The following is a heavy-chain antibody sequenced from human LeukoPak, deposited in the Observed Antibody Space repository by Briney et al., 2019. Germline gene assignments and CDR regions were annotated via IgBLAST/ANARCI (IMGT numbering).Heavy chain of an antibody. V-gene: IGHV4-34*01. CDR1: GGSFSGYY. Sequence: PSETLSLTCAVYGGSFSGYYWSWICQPPGKGLEWIGEINHSGSTNYNPSLKSRVTISVDTSENQFSLKLSSVTAADTAVYYCARSLIGDWFDPWGQGTLVTVSS. CDR3: ARSLIGDWFDP. J-gene: IGHJ5*02. D-gene: IGHD3-10*01. CDR2: INHSGST.